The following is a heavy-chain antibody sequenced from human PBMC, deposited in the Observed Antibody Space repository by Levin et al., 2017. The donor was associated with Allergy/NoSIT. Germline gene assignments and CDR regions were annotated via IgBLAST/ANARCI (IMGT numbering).Heavy chain of an antibody. CDR3: ASTLGGGSSLNWFDP. Sequence: PGGSLRLSCAASGFTFSNYGMHWVRQAPGKGLEWVAVIFYDGGDKYYADSVKGRFIISRDNSKNTLYLQMNSLRAEDTAVYYCASTLGGGSSLNWFDPWGQGTLVTVSS. D-gene: IGHD2-15*01. V-gene: IGHV3-30*03. CDR1: GFTFSNYG. CDR2: IFYDGGDK. J-gene: IGHJ5*02.